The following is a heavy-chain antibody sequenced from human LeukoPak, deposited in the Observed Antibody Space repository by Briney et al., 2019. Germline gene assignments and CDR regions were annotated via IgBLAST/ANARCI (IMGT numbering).Heavy chain of an antibody. CDR2: IYYSGST. CDR1: GGSISSSSYY. D-gene: IGHD3-22*01. Sequence: SEALSLTCTVSGGSISSSSYYWGWIRQPPGKGLEWIGSIYYSGSTYYNPSLKSRVTISVDTSKNQFSLKLSSVTAADTAVYYCARALDYYDSSGYVGGFDYWGQGTLVTVSS. CDR3: ARALDYYDSSGYVGGFDY. J-gene: IGHJ4*02. V-gene: IGHV4-39*01.